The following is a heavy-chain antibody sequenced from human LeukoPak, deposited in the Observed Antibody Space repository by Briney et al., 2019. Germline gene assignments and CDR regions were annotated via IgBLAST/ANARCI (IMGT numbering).Heavy chain of an antibody. CDR2: THTSGST. CDR3: ARDRYYYDSSGYYYYFDY. Sequence: SETLSLTCTVSGGSISSYYWSWIRQPAGKGLEWIGRTHTSGSTNYNPSLTSRVTMSEDTSKNQFSLKLSSVTAADTAVYYCARDRYYYDSSGYYYYFDYWGQGTLVTVSS. CDR1: GGSISSYY. V-gene: IGHV4-4*07. J-gene: IGHJ4*02. D-gene: IGHD3-22*01.